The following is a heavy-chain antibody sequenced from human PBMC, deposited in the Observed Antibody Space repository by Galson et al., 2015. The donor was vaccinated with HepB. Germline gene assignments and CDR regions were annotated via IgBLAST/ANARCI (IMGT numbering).Heavy chain of an antibody. D-gene: IGHD2/OR15-2a*01. CDR1: GFTFGSYW. CDR2: IKEDGSEK. CDR3: TRGFLRF. Sequence: SLRLSCAASGFTFGSYWMSWVRQAPGKGLEWVANIKEDGSEKYYVDSVKGRFTISRDNANNLLYLQMNSLRAEDTAVCYCTRGFLRFWGQGTLVTVSS. V-gene: IGHV3-7*01. J-gene: IGHJ4*02.